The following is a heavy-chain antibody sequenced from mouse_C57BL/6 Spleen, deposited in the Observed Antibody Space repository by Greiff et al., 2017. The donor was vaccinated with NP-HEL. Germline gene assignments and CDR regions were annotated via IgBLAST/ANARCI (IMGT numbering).Heavy chain of an antibody. CDR3: ARDGIITTPRPFAY. Sequence: DVKLVESGGGLVKPGGSLKLSCAASGFTFSSYAMSWVRQTPEKRLEWVATISDGGSYTYYPDNVKGRFTISRDNAKNNLYLQMSHLKSEDTAMYYCARDGIITTPRPFAYWGQGTLVTVSA. J-gene: IGHJ3*01. CDR1: GFTFSSYA. V-gene: IGHV5-4*01. D-gene: IGHD1-1*01. CDR2: ISDGGSYT.